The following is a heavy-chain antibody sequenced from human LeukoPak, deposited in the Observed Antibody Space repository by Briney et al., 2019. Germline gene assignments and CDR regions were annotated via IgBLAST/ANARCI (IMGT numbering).Heavy chain of an antibody. V-gene: IGHV1-24*01. D-gene: IGHD3-3*01. CDR2: FDPEDGET. CDR1: GYTLTELS. CDR3: ATVIDYDVRYFDY. Sequence: ASVKVSCKGSGYTLTELSMHWVRQAPGKGLEWMGGFDPEDGETIYAQKFQGRVTMTEDTSTDTAYMELSSLRSEDTAVYYCATVIDYDVRYFDYWGQGTLVTVSS. J-gene: IGHJ4*02.